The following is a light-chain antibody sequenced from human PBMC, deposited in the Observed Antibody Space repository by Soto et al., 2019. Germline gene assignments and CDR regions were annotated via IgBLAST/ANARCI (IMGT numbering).Light chain of an antibody. CDR2: SAS. Sequence: DIQMTQSPSTLSASVGDRVTITCRASQSISSWLAWYQQKPGKAPNLLIFSASGLDRGVPSRFSGSGSGTEFTLTISSLQPDDFATYYCQEYNGNSGLTFGGGTKVEIK. CDR3: QEYNGNSGLT. V-gene: IGKV1-5*03. CDR1: QSISSW. J-gene: IGKJ4*01.